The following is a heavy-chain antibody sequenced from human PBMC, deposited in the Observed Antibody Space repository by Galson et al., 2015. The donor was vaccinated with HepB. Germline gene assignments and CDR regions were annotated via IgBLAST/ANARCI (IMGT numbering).Heavy chain of an antibody. D-gene: IGHD4-17*01. J-gene: IGHJ6*03. Sequence: CAISGDSVSSNSAAWNWIRQSPSRGLEWLGRTYYRSKWYNDYAVSVKSRITINPDTSKSQFSLQLNSVTPEDTAVYYCARERGVTTGYYYYYMDVWGKGTTVTVSS. CDR2: TYYRSKWYN. V-gene: IGHV6-1*01. CDR3: ARERGVTTGYYYYYMDV. CDR1: GDSVSSNSAA.